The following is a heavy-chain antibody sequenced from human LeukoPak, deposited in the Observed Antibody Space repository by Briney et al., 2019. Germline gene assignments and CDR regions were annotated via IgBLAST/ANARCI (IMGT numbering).Heavy chain of an antibody. D-gene: IGHD3-10*02. J-gene: IGHJ4*02. Sequence: ASVKVSCKASGYTFTSYDINWVRQATGQGPEWMGWMNPNSGNTGYAQKFQGRVTITRNTSISTAYMELSSLRSEDTAVYYCARRASVTRFKYYFDYWGQGTLVTVSS. CDR2: MNPNSGNT. CDR1: GYTFTSYD. V-gene: IGHV1-8*03. CDR3: ARRASVTRFKYYFDY.